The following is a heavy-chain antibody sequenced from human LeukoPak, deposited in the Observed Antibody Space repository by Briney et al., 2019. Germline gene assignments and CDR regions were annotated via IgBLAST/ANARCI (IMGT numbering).Heavy chain of an antibody. CDR1: GRSVISGTYS. D-gene: IGHD1-26*01. J-gene: IGHJ6*02. Sequence: SETLSLTCTVSGRSVISGTYSWTWIRQPPGKGLEWIGYISYSGSTNYNPSLKGRVTISMDTSRNQFSLKLKSVTAADTAVYYCARDVGATAYYYYGMDVWGQGTTVTVSS. V-gene: IGHV4-61*01. CDR3: ARDVGATAYYYYGMDV. CDR2: ISYSGST.